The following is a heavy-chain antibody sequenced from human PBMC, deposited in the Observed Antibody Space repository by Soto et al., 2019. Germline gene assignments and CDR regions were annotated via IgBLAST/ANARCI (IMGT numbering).Heavy chain of an antibody. J-gene: IGHJ3*02. V-gene: IGHV1-18*01. CDR1: GYTFTTYG. Sequence: QVQLVQSGPEVKKPGASVKVSCKASGYTFTTYGVSWLRQAPGQGLEWMGWIITYIGNTNYAQKLQARVNMSTDTFTSTAYMELRSLRSGDTAVYFCASDNSGTFDIWGQGTMVTVSS. CDR2: IITYIGNT. CDR3: ASDNSGTFDI. D-gene: IGHD1-26*01.